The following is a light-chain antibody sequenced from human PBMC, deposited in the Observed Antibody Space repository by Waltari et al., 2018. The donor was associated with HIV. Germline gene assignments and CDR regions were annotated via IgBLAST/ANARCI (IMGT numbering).Light chain of an antibody. CDR3: QSADATGSSVL. Sequence: SDELTQPPSVSVSPGQTATITCSGAALPQQYTHWYQQKSVQAPVLLLHKATERPSGIPERFSGSSSGTIVTLTISGVQAEDEADYYCQSADATGSSVLFGGGTKLTVL. V-gene: IGLV3-25*03. J-gene: IGLJ2*01. CDR2: KAT. CDR1: ALPQQY.